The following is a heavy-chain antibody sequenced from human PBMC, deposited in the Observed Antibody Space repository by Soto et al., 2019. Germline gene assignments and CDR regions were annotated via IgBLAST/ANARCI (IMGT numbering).Heavy chain of an antibody. CDR3: AREIVTAGGNNYFDP. Sequence: SETLSLTCGASGGTVASSHWWSWVRQSPGGGLEWIGNVYHTGDTNLNPSLQSRVTISVDKSNNQFSLRLNSLTAADTAVYFCAREIVTAGGNNYFDPWGPGTLVTVSS. J-gene: IGHJ5*02. V-gene: IGHV4-4*02. CDR1: GGTVASSHW. CDR2: VYHTGDT. D-gene: IGHD2-21*02.